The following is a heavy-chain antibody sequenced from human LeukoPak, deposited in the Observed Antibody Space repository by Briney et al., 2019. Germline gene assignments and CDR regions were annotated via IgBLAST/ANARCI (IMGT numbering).Heavy chain of an antibody. J-gene: IGHJ3*02. D-gene: IGHD3-22*01. CDR1: GGSISSYY. CDR3: ARYYDSSGPAIAFDI. V-gene: IGHV4-59*01. CDR2: ISYSGST. Sequence: SETLSLTCTVSGGSISSYYWSWIRQPPGKGLEWIGYISYSGSTNYNPSLKSRVTISVDTSKNQFSLKLSSVTAADTAVYYCARYYDSSGPAIAFDIWGQGTMVTVSS.